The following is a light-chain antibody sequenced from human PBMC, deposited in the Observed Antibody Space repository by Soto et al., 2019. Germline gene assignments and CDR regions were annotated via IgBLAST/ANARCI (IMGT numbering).Light chain of an antibody. CDR3: AAWDDRLSAML. CDR1: NSNIGSNP. J-gene: IGLJ2*01. Sequence: QSVLDPPPSASGTPGQMVTISCSGSNSNIGSNPVHWYQQFPGTAPKVLIYSNYQRPSGVPDRFSGSKSGTSASLAISGLQSEDEADYYCAAWDDRLSAMLFGGGTKVTAL. V-gene: IGLV1-44*01. CDR2: SNY.